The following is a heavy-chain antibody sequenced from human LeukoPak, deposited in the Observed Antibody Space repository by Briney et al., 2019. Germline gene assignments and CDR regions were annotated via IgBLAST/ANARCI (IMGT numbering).Heavy chain of an antibody. CDR1: GFTVSSNY. CDR3: ARAPRNYYDSSGYYSEQYFDY. J-gene: IGHJ4*02. V-gene: IGHV3-53*01. CDR2: IYSGGST. Sequence: PGGSLRFSCAASGFTVSSNYMSWVRQAPGKGLEWVSVIYSGGSTYYADSVKGRFTISRDNSKNTLYLQMNSLRAEDTAVYYCARAPRNYYDSSGYYSEQYFDYWGQGTLVTVSS. D-gene: IGHD3-22*01.